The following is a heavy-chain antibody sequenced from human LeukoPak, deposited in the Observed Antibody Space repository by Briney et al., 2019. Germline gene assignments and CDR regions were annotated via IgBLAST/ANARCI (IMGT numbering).Heavy chain of an antibody. V-gene: IGHV4-34*01. J-gene: IGHJ4*02. CDR2: INHSGST. Sequence: GSLRLSCAASGFTFSSYAMSWVRQPPGKGLEWIGEINHSGSTNYNPSLKSRVSISVDTSKNQFSLKLSSVTAADTAVYYCARGSRNSSLLDYWGQGTLVTVSS. D-gene: IGHD4-11*01. CDR1: GFTFSSYA. CDR3: ARGSRNSSLLDY.